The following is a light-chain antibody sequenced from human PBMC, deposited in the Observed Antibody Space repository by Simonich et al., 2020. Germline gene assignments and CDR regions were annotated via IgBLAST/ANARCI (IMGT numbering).Light chain of an antibody. Sequence: QSALTQPASVSGSPGQSITISCTGTSSDVGSYNLVSWYQQHPGKAPKLMLYEGRKGPSGVSNRFAGSKSGNTASLTISGLQAEDEADYYCCSYAGSSTWVFGGGTKLTVL. V-gene: IGLV2-23*01. CDR1: SSDVGSYNL. J-gene: IGLJ3*02. CDR2: EGR. CDR3: CSYAGSSTWV.